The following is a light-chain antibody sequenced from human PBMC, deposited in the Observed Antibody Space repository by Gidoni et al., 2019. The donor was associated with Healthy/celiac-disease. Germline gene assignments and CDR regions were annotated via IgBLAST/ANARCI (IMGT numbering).Light chain of an antibody. CDR2: AAS. CDR3: QQRSNWYT. J-gene: IGKJ2*01. CDR1: QSVSSY. V-gene: IGKV3-11*01. Sequence: EIVLTQSPATLSLSPGERATLSCRASQSVSSYLAWYQQKHGQTPRLLIYAASNRATGIPSRFSGSGSGTDFTLTISSLEPEDFAVYYCQQRSNWYTFGQGTKLEIK.